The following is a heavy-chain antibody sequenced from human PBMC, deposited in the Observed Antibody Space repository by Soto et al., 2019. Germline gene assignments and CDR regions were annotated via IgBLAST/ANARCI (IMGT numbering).Heavy chain of an antibody. CDR1: GGSISSGGYS. J-gene: IGHJ4*02. CDR3: ARAGWGFQFDY. V-gene: IGHV4-30-2*01. D-gene: IGHD3-16*01. CDR2: IYHSGST. Sequence: SETLSLTCAVSGGSISSGGYSWSWIRQPPGKGLGWIGYIYHSGSTYYNPSLKSRVTISVDRSENQFSLKLSSVTAADTAVYYCARAGWGFQFDYWGQGTLVTVSS.